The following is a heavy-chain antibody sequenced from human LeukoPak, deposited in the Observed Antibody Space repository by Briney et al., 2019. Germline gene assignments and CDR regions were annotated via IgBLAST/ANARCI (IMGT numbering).Heavy chain of an antibody. V-gene: IGHV4-39*07. CDR2: IYYSGST. CDR3: ARGRKPRYYYYMDV. Sequence: SETLSLTCTVSGGSISSSSYYWGWIRQPPGKGLEWIGSIYYSGSTYYNPSLKSRVTISVDTSKNQFSLKLSSVTAADTAVYYCARGRKPRYYYYMDVWGKGTTVTVSS. CDR1: GGSISSSSYY. J-gene: IGHJ6*03.